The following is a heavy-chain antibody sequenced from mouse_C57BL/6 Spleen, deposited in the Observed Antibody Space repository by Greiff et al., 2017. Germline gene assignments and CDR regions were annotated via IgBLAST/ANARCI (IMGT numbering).Heavy chain of an antibody. D-gene: IGHD1-1*01. Sequence: QVQLQQSGAELVRPGTSVKMSCKASGYTFTNYWIGWAKQRPGHGLEWIGDIYPGGGYTNYNEKFKGKATLTADKSSSTAYMQFSSLTSEDSAIYYCARTVVAEGYYYFDYWGQGTTLTVSS. CDR1: GYTFTNYW. J-gene: IGHJ2*01. V-gene: IGHV1-63*01. CDR3: ARTVVAEGYYYFDY. CDR2: IYPGGGYT.